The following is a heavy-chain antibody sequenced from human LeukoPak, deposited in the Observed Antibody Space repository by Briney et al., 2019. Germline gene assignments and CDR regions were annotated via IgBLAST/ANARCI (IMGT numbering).Heavy chain of an antibody. CDR1: GXTFSNYA. Sequence: GGSLRLSCAASGXTFSNYAMHWVRQAPGKGLEYVSAISSNGGSTYYANSVKGRFTISRDNSKNTLYLQINSLRAEDTAVYYCASKLDRYFDYWGQGTLVTVSS. D-gene: IGHD2-2*03. V-gene: IGHV3-64*01. CDR2: ISSNGGST. CDR3: ASKLDRYFDY. J-gene: IGHJ4*02.